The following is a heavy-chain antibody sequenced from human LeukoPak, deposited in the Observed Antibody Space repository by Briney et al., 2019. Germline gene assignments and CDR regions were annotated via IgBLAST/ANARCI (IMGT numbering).Heavy chain of an antibody. D-gene: IGHD2-2*01. CDR3: ARIKSLPRRSNIVAVPATTYFDY. Sequence: ASVKVSCKASGYTFTSYDINWVRQATGQGLEWMGWMNPNSGNTGYAQKFQGRVTMTRNTSISTAYMELSSLRSEDTAVYYCARIKSLPRRSNIVAVPATTYFDYWGQGTLVTVSS. V-gene: IGHV1-8*01. J-gene: IGHJ4*02. CDR2: MNPNSGNT. CDR1: GYTFTSYD.